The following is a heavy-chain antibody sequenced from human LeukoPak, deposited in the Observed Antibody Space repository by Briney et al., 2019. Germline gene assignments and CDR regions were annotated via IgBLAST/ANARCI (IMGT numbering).Heavy chain of an antibody. V-gene: IGHV3-48*01. CDR2: ISSSDNTI. CDR3: ARVVGVVAAASYNWFDP. J-gene: IGHJ5*02. Sequence: GGSLRLSCAASGFAFSDYSMNWVRQAPGKGLEWVSYISSSDNTIHYADSVKGRFTISRDNAKNSLYLEMNSLRAEDTAVYYCARVVGVVAAASYNWFDPWGQGTLVTVSS. D-gene: IGHD2-15*01. CDR1: GFAFSDYS.